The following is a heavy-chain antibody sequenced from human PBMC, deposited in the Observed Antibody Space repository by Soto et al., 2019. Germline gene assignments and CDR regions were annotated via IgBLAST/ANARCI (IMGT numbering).Heavy chain of an antibody. CDR1: GGTFSSYA. D-gene: IGHD1-26*01. Sequence: QVQLVQSGAEGKKPGSSVKVSCKASGGTFSSYAIDWVRQAPGQGLEWMGGIIPIFGTPNHAQKFQGRLTTTADKSTSTAYMEVRSLRSEATPVYYCARGWQTVGATTPFAYWGQATLVTVSS. CDR2: IIPIFGTP. J-gene: IGHJ4*02. V-gene: IGHV1-69*06. CDR3: ARGWQTVGATTPFAY.